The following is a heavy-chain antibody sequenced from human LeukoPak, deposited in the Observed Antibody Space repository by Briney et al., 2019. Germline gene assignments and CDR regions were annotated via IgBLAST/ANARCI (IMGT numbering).Heavy chain of an antibody. CDR2: IWYDGSNK. V-gene: IGHV3-30*02. J-gene: IGHJ4*02. Sequence: GGSLRLSCAASGFTFSSYGMHWVRQAPGKGLEWVAVIWYDGSNKYYADSVKGRFTISRDNSKNTLYLQMNSLRAEDTAVYYCAKVWGSGSGSYSYYFDYWGQGTLVTVSS. CDR3: AKVWGSGSGSYSYYFDY. CDR1: GFTFSSYG. D-gene: IGHD1-26*01.